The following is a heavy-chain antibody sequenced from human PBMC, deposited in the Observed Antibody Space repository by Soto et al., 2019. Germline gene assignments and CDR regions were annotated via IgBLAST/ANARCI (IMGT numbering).Heavy chain of an antibody. J-gene: IGHJ4*02. Sequence: QVQLVQSGAELKKPGASVKVSCKASGYTFSNYDMNWARQATGQGPEWIGWVNPNNGDTGYAQKFQGRLTLTTDISTTPAYLELTSLRSEDTAIYYSAKVSRQGSAIDFDYWGQGTLITVSS. V-gene: IGHV1-8*01. CDR3: AKVSRQGSAIDFDY. D-gene: IGHD3-10*01. CDR1: GYTFSNYD. CDR2: VNPNNGDT.